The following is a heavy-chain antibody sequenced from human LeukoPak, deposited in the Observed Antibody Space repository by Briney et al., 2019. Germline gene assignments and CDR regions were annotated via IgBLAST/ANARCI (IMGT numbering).Heavy chain of an antibody. V-gene: IGHV1-2*02. CDR3: ARDERYDSSGYPFDY. J-gene: IGHJ4*02. CDR1: GYTFTGYY. CDR2: INPNSGGT. D-gene: IGHD3-22*01. Sequence: ASVKVSCKASGYTFTGYYMHWVRQAPGQGLEWMGWINPNSGGTNYQGRVTMTRDTSINTAYMELSRLRSDDTAVYYCARDERYDSSGYPFDYWGQGTLVTVSS.